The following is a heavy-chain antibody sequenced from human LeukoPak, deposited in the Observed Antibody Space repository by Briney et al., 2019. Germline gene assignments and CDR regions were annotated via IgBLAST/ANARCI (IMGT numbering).Heavy chain of an antibody. CDR1: GFTFSSYG. D-gene: IGHD5-24*01. V-gene: IGHV3-48*01. CDR3: ARDRDRYFDH. CDR2: ITTTGRTI. J-gene: IGHJ4*02. Sequence: GGSLRLSCAASGFTFSSYGMHWVRQAPGKGLEWLSYITTTGRTISYADSVKGRFTMSRDNAKNSLYLQLSSLRAEDTAMYYCARDRDRYFDHWGQGTLVTVSS.